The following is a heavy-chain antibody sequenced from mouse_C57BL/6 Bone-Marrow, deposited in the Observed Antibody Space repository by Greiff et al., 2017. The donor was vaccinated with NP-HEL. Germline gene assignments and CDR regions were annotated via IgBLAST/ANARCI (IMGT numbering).Heavy chain of an antibody. CDR1: GYTFTSYG. CDR3: ALITTVVATDY. J-gene: IGHJ2*01. D-gene: IGHD1-1*01. Sequence: QVQLKQSGAELARPGASVKLSCKASGYTFTSYGISWVKQRTGQGLEWIGEIYPRSGNTYYNEKFKGKATLTADKSSSTAYMELRSLTSEDSAVYFCALITTVVATDYWGQGTTLTVSS. CDR2: IYPRSGNT. V-gene: IGHV1-81*01.